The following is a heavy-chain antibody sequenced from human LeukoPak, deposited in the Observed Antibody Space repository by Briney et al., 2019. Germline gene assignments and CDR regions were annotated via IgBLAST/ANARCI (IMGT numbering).Heavy chain of an antibody. CDR3: ARDRWIQLWLNDY. J-gene: IGHJ4*02. CDR2: ISYDGSNK. CDR1: GFTFSSYG. Sequence: GGSLRLSCAASGFTFSSYGMHWVRQAPGKGLEWVAVISYDGSNKYYADSVKGRFTISRDNSKNTLYLQMNSLRAEDTAVYYCARDRWIQLWLNDYWGQGTLVTVSS. D-gene: IGHD5-18*01. V-gene: IGHV3-30*03.